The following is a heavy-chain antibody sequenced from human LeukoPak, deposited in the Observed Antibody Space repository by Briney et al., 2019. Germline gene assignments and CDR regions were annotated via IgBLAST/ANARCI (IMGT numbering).Heavy chain of an antibody. CDR1: GASISSYY. CDR3: ARRSGSSSGFDP. D-gene: IGHD6-6*01. V-gene: IGHV4-39*01. CDR2: IYYSGST. Sequence: SETLSLTCTVSGASISSYYWSWIRQPPGKGLEWIGSIYYSGSTYYNPSLKSRVTISVDTSKNQFSLKLSSVTAADTAVYYCARRSGSSSGFDPWGQGTLVTVSS. J-gene: IGHJ5*02.